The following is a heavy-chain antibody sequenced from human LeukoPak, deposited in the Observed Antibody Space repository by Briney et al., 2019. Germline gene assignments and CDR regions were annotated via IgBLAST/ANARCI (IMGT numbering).Heavy chain of an antibody. CDR1: GGSISSYY. J-gene: IGHJ5*02. CDR3: AREMPYYYGSGSYVHWFDP. CDR2: IYTSGST. D-gene: IGHD3-10*01. V-gene: IGHV4-4*07. Sequence: SETLSLTCTVSGGSISSYYWSWIRQPAGKGPEWIGRIYTSGSTNYNPSLKSRVTISVDKSKNQFSLKLSSVTAADTAVYYCAREMPYYYGSGSYVHWFDPWGQGTLVTVSS.